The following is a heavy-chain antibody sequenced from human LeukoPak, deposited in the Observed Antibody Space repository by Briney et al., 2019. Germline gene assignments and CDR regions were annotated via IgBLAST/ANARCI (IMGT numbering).Heavy chain of an antibody. CDR2: INHSGRT. D-gene: IGHD3-3*01. J-gene: IGHJ6*03. CDR1: GGSFGGYY. Sequence: SQSLSLTCAVDGGSFGGYYWTWIRQPPGKGLEWIGEINHSGRTNYNPSLKSRVIIAIDTSKNQFSLELRSVTAADTALYYCARFLSGYVYYYQYYMDVWGRGTTVTVSS. CDR3: ARFLSGYVYYYQYYMDV. V-gene: IGHV4-34*01.